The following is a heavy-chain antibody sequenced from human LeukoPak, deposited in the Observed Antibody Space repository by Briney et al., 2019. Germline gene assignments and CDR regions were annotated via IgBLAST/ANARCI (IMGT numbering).Heavy chain of an antibody. J-gene: IGHJ4*02. D-gene: IGHD3-22*01. V-gene: IGHV4-34*01. CDR1: GGSFSGYC. CDR3: ARHLGGYYDFYY. Sequence: ASETLSLTCAVYGGSFSGYCWSWIRQPPGKGLEWIGEINHSGSTNYNPSLKSRVTISVDTSKNQFSLKLSSVTAADTAVYYCARHLGGYYDFYYWGQGTLVTVSS. CDR2: INHSGST.